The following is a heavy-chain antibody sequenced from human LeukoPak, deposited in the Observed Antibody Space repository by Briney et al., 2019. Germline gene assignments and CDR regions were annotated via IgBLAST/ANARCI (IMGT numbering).Heavy chain of an antibody. Sequence: SETLSLTCGVSGYSISSGYSWGWIRQPPGKGLEWIGTIYHGGSTYYNPSLKSRVAISVDTSKSQFSLKLSSVTAADTAVYYCARRYCSSTSCYYFDYWGQGTLVTVSS. J-gene: IGHJ4*02. V-gene: IGHV4-38-2*01. CDR2: IYHGGST. D-gene: IGHD2-2*01. CDR3: ARRYCSSTSCYYFDY. CDR1: GYSISSGYS.